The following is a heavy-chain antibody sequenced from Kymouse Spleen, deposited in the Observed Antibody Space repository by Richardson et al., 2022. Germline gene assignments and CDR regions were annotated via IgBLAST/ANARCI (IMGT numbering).Heavy chain of an antibody. D-gene: IGHD6-13*01. V-gene: IGHV3-9*01. J-gene: IGHJ4*02. CDR3: AKDSSSWSLYFDY. CDR1: GFTFDDYA. Sequence: EVQLVESGGGLVQPGRSLRLSCAASGFTFDDYAMHWVRQAPGKGLEWVSGISWNSGSIGYADSVKGRFTISRDNAKNSLYLQMNSLRAEDTALYYCAKDSSSWSLYFDYWGQGTLVTVSS. CDR2: ISWNSGSI.